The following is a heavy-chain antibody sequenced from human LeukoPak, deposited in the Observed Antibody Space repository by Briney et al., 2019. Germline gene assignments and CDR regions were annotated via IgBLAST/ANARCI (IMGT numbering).Heavy chain of an antibody. CDR2: INPNSGGT. D-gene: IGHD6-19*01. Sequence: GASVKVSCKASGYTFTGYYMHWVRQAPGQGLEWMGWINPNSGGTNYAQKFQGRVTMTRDTSISTAYMELSRLRSDDTAVYYCAREMYSSSSPFDPWGQGTLVTVSS. V-gene: IGHV1-2*02. CDR1: GYTFTGYY. CDR3: AREMYSSSSPFDP. J-gene: IGHJ5*02.